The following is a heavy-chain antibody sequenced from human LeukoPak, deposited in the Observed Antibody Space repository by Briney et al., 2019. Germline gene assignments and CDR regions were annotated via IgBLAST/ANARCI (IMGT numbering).Heavy chain of an antibody. V-gene: IGHV1-18*01. CDR2: ISAYNGNT. CDR3: ARDLDGSGSYYTDY. Sequence: GASVKVSCKASAYTFSNYGSNWVRQAPGQGLEWMGWISAYNGNTKYAQKLQGRFTMSTDTSTSTAYMELRSLTSDDTAVYYCARDLDGSGSYYTDYWGQGTLVTVSS. D-gene: IGHD3-10*01. J-gene: IGHJ4*02. CDR1: AYTFSNYG.